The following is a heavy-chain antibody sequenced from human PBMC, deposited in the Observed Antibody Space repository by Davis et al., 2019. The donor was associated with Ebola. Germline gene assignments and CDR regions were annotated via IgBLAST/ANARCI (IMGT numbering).Heavy chain of an antibody. CDR2: INHSGST. D-gene: IGHD3-10*01. V-gene: IGHV4-34*01. J-gene: IGHJ5*02. CDR1: GGSFSGYY. Sequence: SETLSLTCAVYGGSFSGYYWSWIRQPPGKGLEWIGEINHSGSTNYNPSLKSRVTISVDTSKNQFSLKLSSVTADDTAVYYCARVITMIRGGPFDPWGQGTLVTVSS. CDR3: ARVITMIRGGPFDP.